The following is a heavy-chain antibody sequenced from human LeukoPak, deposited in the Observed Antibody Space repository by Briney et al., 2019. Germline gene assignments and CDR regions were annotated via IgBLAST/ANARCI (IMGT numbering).Heavy chain of an antibody. J-gene: IGHJ3*02. D-gene: IGHD5-24*01. CDR2: ISPMFGTA. V-gene: IGHV1-69*01. Sequence: ASVKVSCKASGGTFSSYAISWVRQAPGQGLEWMGGISPMFGTANYAQKFQGRVTITADESTSTAYMELSSLRSEDTAVYYCARGKMATIPFDAFDIWGQGTMVTVSS. CDR1: GGTFSSYA. CDR3: ARGKMATIPFDAFDI.